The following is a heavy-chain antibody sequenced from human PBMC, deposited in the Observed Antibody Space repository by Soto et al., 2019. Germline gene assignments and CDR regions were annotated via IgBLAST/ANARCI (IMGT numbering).Heavy chain of an antibody. CDR1: GFNFKKFA. D-gene: IGHD6-19*01. CDR2: ISCCGGSA. Sequence: QPGGSLRLSCVASGFNFKKFAMAWVRQAAGEGLEWVSGISCCGGSASYADSVKGRFSIARDDSKNTVSLQLNSLRVEDTAQYYCAKADGQQWLIPHLDNWGQGTLVTVYS. V-gene: IGHV3-23*01. J-gene: IGHJ4*02. CDR3: AKADGQQWLIPHLDN.